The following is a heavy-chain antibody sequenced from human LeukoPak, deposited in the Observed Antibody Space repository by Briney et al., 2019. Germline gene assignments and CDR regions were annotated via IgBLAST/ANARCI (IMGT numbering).Heavy chain of an antibody. J-gene: IGHJ1*01. D-gene: IGHD6-6*01. CDR3: ATATQTRGYFLH. V-gene: IGHV1-18*01. CDR1: GYTFTTCS. Sequence: GASVKVSCKASGYTFTTCSLSWVRQAPGQSLEWMGWINVNNGGTNYAQSFQERVTLSRDTANNTDYLELRSLRSDDTAIIYCATATQTRGYFLHWGKGTLVTVSS. CDR2: INVNNGGT.